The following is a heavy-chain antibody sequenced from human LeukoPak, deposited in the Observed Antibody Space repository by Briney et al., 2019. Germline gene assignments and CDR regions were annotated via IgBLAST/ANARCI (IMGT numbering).Heavy chain of an antibody. Sequence: GGSLRLSCAASGFTFSSYGMNWVRQAPGKGLEWVSYISSTGSTTYYADSVKGRFTISRDNAKNSLYLQMNSLRAEDTAVYYCARDGSMVRGVSPYNWFDPWGQGTLVTVSS. D-gene: IGHD3-10*01. V-gene: IGHV3-48*03. CDR2: ISSTGSTT. CDR3: ARDGSMVRGVSPYNWFDP. J-gene: IGHJ5*02. CDR1: GFTFSSYG.